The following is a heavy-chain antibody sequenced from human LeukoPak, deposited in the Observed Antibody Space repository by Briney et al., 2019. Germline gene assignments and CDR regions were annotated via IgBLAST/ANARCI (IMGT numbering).Heavy chain of an antibody. CDR3: ARDYYDFWSGHYGGAPSYGMDV. CDR1: GYTFTGYY. J-gene: IGHJ6*02. D-gene: IGHD3-3*01. V-gene: IGHV1-2*02. CDR2: INPNSGGT. Sequence: ASVKVSCKASGYTFTGYYMHWVRQAPGQGLEWMGWINPNSGGTNYAQKFQGRVTMTRDTSISTAYMELSRLRSDDTAVYYCARDYYDFWSGHYGGAPSYGMDVWGQRTTVTVSS.